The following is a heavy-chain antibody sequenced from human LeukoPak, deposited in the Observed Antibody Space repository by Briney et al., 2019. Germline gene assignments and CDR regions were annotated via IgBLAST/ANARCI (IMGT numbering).Heavy chain of an antibody. D-gene: IGHD1-26*01. CDR2: ISGSGDST. V-gene: IGHV3-23*01. CDR1: EFSFGSSA. J-gene: IGHJ6*03. Sequence: GGSLRLPCAASEFSFGSSAMSWVRQAPGKGLQWVSGISGSGDSTYYADSVNGRFTISRNNSKNTLYLQMISLRAEDTAVYYCAKGGGSYYRRVTYYYYYMDVWGKGTTVTVSS. CDR3: AKGGGSYYRRVTYYYYYMDV.